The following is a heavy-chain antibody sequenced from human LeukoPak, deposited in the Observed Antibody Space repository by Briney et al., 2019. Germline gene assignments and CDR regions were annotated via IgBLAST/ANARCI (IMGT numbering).Heavy chain of an antibody. CDR3: AKDVGFYGDLLHY. V-gene: IGHV3-23*01. J-gene: IGHJ4*02. Sequence: PGGSLRLSCAASGFTFSTYNMNWVRQAPGKGLEWVSAISGSGGSTYYADSVKGRFTISRDNSKNTLYLQMNSLRAEDTAVYYCAKDVGFYGDLLHYWGQGTLVTVSS. D-gene: IGHD4-17*01. CDR1: GFTFSTYN. CDR2: ISGSGGST.